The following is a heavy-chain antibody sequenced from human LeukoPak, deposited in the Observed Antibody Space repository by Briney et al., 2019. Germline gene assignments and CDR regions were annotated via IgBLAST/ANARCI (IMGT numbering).Heavy chain of an antibody. Sequence: GGSLRLSCAASGFTFSSYAMHWVRQAPGKGLEWVAVISYDGSNKFYADSVKGRFTFSRDNSKNTLYLQINSLRAEETAVYYCARGTVTSRTWYFDLRGRGTLVTVSS. D-gene: IGHD4-17*01. CDR1: GFTFSSYA. V-gene: IGHV3-30*04. CDR3: ARGTVTSRTWYFDL. J-gene: IGHJ2*01. CDR2: ISYDGSNK.